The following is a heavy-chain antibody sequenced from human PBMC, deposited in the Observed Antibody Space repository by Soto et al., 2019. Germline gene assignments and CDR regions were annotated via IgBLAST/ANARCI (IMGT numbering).Heavy chain of an antibody. CDR1: GFTLSSYG. Sequence: GGSLRLSCAASGFTLSSYGMHWVRQAPGKGLEWVAVIWYDGSNKNYADSVKGRFTISRDSSKNTLYLEMSSLRVEDTAVYFCAREGGTSMGLFDYWGQGTLVTVSS. CDR3: AREGGTSMGLFDY. V-gene: IGHV3-33*01. J-gene: IGHJ4*02. D-gene: IGHD5-18*01. CDR2: IWYDGSNK.